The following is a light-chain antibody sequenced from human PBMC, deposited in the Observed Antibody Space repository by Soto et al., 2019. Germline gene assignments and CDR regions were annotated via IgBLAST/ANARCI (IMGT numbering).Light chain of an antibody. CDR1: QSVSSY. CDR2: DAS. V-gene: IGKV3-11*01. Sequence: EIVLTQSPATLSWSPGERATLSCRASQSVSSYLAWYQQKPGQAPRLLIYDASNRATGIPARFSGSGSGTDFTLTSSSPEPEDFAVYYCQQRTNWSFGQGTQVDI. J-gene: IGKJ1*01. CDR3: QQRTNWS.